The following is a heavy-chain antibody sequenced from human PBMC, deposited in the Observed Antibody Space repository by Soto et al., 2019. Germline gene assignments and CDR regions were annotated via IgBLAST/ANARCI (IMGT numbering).Heavy chain of an antibody. D-gene: IGHD3-10*01. J-gene: IGHJ5*02. Sequence: ASVKVSCKPSGDTFTNFGLSWVRQAPGQGLEWMGWIATYNSNKNYAQKFQGRLTLTTDTSTSTGYMELKSLEYDDTAVYYCARVLRGVVNWFDPWGQGTLVTVSS. CDR1: GDTFTNFG. CDR3: ARVLRGVVNWFDP. V-gene: IGHV1-18*01. CDR2: IATYNSNK.